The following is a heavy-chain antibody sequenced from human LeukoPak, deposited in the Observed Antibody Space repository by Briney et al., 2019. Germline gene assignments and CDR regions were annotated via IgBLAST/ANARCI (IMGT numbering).Heavy chain of an antibody. D-gene: IGHD5-12*01. CDR3: ARGYSGYSSWLFDY. CDR1: GYTLTELS. Sequence: ASVKVSCKVSGYTLTELSMHWVRQAPGKGLEWMGGFDPEDGETIYAQKFQGRVTMTEDTSTDTAYMELSSLRSEDTAVYYCARGYSGYSSWLFDYWGQGTLVTVSS. CDR2: FDPEDGET. J-gene: IGHJ4*02. V-gene: IGHV1-24*01.